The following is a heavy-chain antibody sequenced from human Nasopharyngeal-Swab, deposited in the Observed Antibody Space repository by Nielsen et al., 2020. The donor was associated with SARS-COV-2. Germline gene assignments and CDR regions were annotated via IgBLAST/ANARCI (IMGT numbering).Heavy chain of an antibody. CDR1: GFTFSSYW. D-gene: IGHD6-13*01. J-gene: IGHJ6*02. V-gene: IGHV3-7*03. Sequence: GDSLKISCAASGFTFSSYWMSWVRQAPGKGLEWVANIKQDGSEKYYVDSVKGRFTISRDNAKNSLYLQMNSLRAEDTAVYYCARAAAGTSYYYGMDVWGQGTTVTVSS. CDR3: ARAAAGTSYYYGMDV. CDR2: IKQDGSEK.